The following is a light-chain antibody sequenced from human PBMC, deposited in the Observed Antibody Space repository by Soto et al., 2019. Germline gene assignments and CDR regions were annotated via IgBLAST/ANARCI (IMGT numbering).Light chain of an antibody. CDR1: QDISNY. V-gene: IGKV1-33*01. CDR3: QQFENPLLT. Sequence: DIQMTQSPSSLSASVGDRVTITCQASQDISNYLNWYQQKPGKAPKLLIYDASNLERGVPSRFSGSGSGTDFTFTISSLQPEDIATYYCQQFENPLLTFGGGTKVEIK. J-gene: IGKJ4*01. CDR2: DAS.